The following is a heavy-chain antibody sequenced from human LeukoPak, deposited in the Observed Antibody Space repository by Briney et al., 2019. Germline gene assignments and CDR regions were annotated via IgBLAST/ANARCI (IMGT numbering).Heavy chain of an antibody. CDR1: GFTFSSYG. J-gene: IGHJ4*02. CDR2: IRYDGSNK. D-gene: IGHD1-26*01. V-gene: IGHV3-30*02. Sequence: PGGSLRLSCAASGFTFSSYGMHWVRQAPGKGLEWVAFIRYDGSNKYYADSVKGRFTISRDNSKNTLYLQMNSLRAEDTAVYYCAKDFKLIPPQWELPGYWGQGTLVTVSS. CDR3: AKDFKLIPPQWELPGY.